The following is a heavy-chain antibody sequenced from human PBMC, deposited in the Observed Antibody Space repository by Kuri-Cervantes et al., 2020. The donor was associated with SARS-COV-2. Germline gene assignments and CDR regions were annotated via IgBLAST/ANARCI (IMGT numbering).Heavy chain of an antibody. Sequence: AAVKVSCKASGYTFTNYGISWVRQAPGQGLEWMGWISAYNGNTNYAQKLQGRVTMTTDTSTSTAYMELRSLRSDDTDVYYCARHVLLGRHGFDYWGQGTLVTVSS. CDR3: ARHVLLGRHGFDY. CDR1: GYTFTNYG. D-gene: IGHD1-1*01. J-gene: IGHJ4*02. V-gene: IGHV1-18*01. CDR2: ISAYNGNT.